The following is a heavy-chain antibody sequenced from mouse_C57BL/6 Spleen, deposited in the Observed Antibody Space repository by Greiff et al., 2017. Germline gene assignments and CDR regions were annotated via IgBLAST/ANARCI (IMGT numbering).Heavy chain of an antibody. V-gene: IGHV1-66*01. CDR1: GYSFTSYY. Sequence: QVQLQQSGPELVKPGASVKISCKASGYSFTSYYIHWVKQRPGQGLEWIGWIYPGSGNTKYNEKFKGKATLTADTSSSTAYMQLSSLTSEDSAVYYCAREGASYYAEAYWGQGTLVTGSA. D-gene: IGHD1-1*01. J-gene: IGHJ3*01. CDR2: IYPGSGNT. CDR3: AREGASYYAEAY.